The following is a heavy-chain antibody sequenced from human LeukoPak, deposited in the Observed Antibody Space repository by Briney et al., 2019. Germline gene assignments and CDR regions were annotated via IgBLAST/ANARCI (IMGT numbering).Heavy chain of an antibody. CDR1: GFPFTIYA. J-gene: IGHJ4*02. CDR2: IGGSST. CDR3: TKYRGFGDSYDS. D-gene: IGHD3-10*01. Sequence: PGGSLRLSCAASGFPFTIYAMSWVRQAPGKGLEWVSSIGGSSTYYADFVKGRFTISRDTSKNTTYLQMNSLRADDTAIYYCTKYRGFGDSYDSWGQGTLVTVSS. V-gene: IGHV3-23*01.